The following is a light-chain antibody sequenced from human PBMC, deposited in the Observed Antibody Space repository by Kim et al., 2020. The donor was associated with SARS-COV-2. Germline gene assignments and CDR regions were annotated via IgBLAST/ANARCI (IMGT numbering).Light chain of an antibody. J-gene: IGKJ2*01. CDR2: GAS. CDR3: QQYGSSPYT. CDR1: QSVSSSY. V-gene: IGKV3-20*01. Sequence: LSPREKSTLPCRASQSVSSSYLAWYQQKPGPAPRLLIYGASSRATGIPDRFSGSGSGTDFTLTISRLEPEDFAVYYCQQYGSSPYTFGQGTKLEI.